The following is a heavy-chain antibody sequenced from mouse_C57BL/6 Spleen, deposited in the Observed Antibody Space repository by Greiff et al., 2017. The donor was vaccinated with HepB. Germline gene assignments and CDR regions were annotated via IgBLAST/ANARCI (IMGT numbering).Heavy chain of an antibody. CDR2: ISYDGSN. J-gene: IGHJ3*01. Sequence: DVQLVESGPGLVKPSQSLSLTCSVTGYSITSGYYWNWIRQFPGNKLEWMGYISYDGSNNYNPSLKNRISITRDTSKNQFFLKLNSVTTEDTATYYCATDYEAYWGQGTLVTVSA. CDR3: ATDYEAY. CDR1: GYSITSGYY. D-gene: IGHD2-4*01. V-gene: IGHV3-6*01.